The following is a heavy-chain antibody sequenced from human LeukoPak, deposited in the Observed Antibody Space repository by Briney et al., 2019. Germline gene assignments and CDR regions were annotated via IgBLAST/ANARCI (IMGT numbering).Heavy chain of an antibody. J-gene: IGHJ4*02. CDR1: GFTFSNYW. Sequence: GGSLRLSCATSGFTFSNYWMSWVRQAPGKGLEWVANIKQDGSEKYYGDSVKGRFTISRDNAKNSLYLQMNSLRAEDTALYYCAREGGYSSSWYSFDYWGQGTLVTVSS. CDR2: IKQDGSEK. V-gene: IGHV3-7*03. D-gene: IGHD6-13*01. CDR3: AREGGYSSSWYSFDY.